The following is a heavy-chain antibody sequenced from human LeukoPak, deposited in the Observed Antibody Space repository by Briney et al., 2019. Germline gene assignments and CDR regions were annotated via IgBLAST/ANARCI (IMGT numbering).Heavy chain of an antibody. CDR1: GYTFTSYD. V-gene: IGHV1-8*01. Sequence: GASVKVSCKASGYTFTSYDINWVRQATGQGLEWMGWMNPNSGNTAYAQKFQGRVTMTRNTSITTAYMELSSLRSEDTAVYYCARGLAMAVAGVIYYYMDVWGKGTTVTVSS. J-gene: IGHJ6*03. CDR2: MNPNSGNT. D-gene: IGHD6-19*01. CDR3: ARGLAMAVAGVIYYYMDV.